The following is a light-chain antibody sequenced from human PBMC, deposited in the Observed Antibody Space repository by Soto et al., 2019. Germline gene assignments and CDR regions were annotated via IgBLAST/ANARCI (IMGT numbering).Light chain of an antibody. Sequence: QSALTQPPSASGTPGQRVTTSCSGISSNIGNNYVYWYQHLLGAAPKLLLYSYNQRPSGVPCLFSISKSCTSACLAITALRSEDEADYYCAAWDDSLSGYVFGTGNKVTVL. V-gene: IGLV1-47*02. CDR2: SYN. CDR1: SSNIGNNY. CDR3: AAWDDSLSGYV. J-gene: IGLJ1*01.